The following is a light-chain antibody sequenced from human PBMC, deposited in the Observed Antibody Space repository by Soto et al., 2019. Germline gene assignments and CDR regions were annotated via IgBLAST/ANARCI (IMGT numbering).Light chain of an antibody. CDR2: KAS. J-gene: IGKJ1*01. CDR1: QSISSW. Sequence: IHMTRSPSILSASVGDRVAMSFVASQSISSWLAWYQQKPGKAPKLLIYKASSLESGVPSRFSGSGTGTEFTLTTSSPQPDAFSPQYFQQYNSYSPPLGQGTKVDIK. CDR3: QQYNSYSPP. V-gene: IGKV1-5*03.